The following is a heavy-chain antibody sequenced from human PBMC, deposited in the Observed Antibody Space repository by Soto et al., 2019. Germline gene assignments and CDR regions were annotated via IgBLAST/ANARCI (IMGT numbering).Heavy chain of an antibody. V-gene: IGHV4-30-2*01. CDR3: ARIHWSQSSLDY. CDR1: GGSIDSTAYS. Sequence: SETLSLTCAVSGGSIDSTAYSLAWIRQPPGKGLEWIGYVSHRGTAYSIPSLNGRLTLSMDSSQTQFSLKLTSVTAADSAVYFCARIHWSQSSLDYWGRGILVTVSS. D-gene: IGHD6-19*01. CDR2: VSHRGTA. J-gene: IGHJ4*02.